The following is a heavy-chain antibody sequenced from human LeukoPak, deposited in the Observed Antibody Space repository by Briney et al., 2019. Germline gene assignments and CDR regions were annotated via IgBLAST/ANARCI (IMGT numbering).Heavy chain of an antibody. J-gene: IGHJ6*02. CDR2: ISYDGSNK. Sequence: GGSLRLSCAASGFTFSSYAMHGVRQAPGKGLEWVAVISYDGSNKYYADSVKGRLTISRDNSKNTVSLQMKSQRAEDRGVYYCWRGTPSSGGLLLLRVGLWGQGTT. CDR3: WRGTPSSGGLLLLRVGL. V-gene: IGHV3-30-3*01. CDR1: GFTFSSYA. D-gene: IGHD3-16*01.